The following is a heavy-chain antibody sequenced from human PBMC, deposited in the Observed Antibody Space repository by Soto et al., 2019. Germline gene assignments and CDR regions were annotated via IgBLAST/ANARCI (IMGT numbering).Heavy chain of an antibody. J-gene: IGHJ4*02. CDR2: ISYDGSNK. CDR1: GFTFSSYG. Sequence: QVQLVESGGGVVQPGRSLRLSCAASGFTFSSYGMHWVRQAPGKGLVWVAGISYDGSNKYYADSVKGRFTISRDNSKNTLYLKMNRLGAEDTAVYYGAKRSDGYNFDYWGQGTLVTVSS. D-gene: IGHD5-12*01. V-gene: IGHV3-30*18. CDR3: AKRSDGYNFDY.